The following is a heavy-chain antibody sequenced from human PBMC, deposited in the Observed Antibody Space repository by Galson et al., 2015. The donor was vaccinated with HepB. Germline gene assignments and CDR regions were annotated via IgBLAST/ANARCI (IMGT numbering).Heavy chain of an antibody. V-gene: IGHV6-1*01. Sequence: CAISGDSVSSNSAAWNWIRQSPSRGLEWLGRTYYRSKWYNDYAVSVNSRIIITPDTSENQVSLQLSSVTPEDTAVYYCATDQPGETRLIGGFDPWGQGTLVTVSS. CDR3: ATDQPGETRLIGGFDP. J-gene: IGHJ5*02. CDR1: GDSVSSNSAA. D-gene: IGHD1-14*01. CDR2: TYYRSKWYN.